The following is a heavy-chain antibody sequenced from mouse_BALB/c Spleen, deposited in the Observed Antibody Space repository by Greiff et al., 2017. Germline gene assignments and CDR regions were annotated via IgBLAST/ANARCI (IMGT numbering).Heavy chain of an antibody. V-gene: IGHV3-2*02. J-gene: IGHJ2*01. CDR2: ISYSGST. Sequence: VQLQQSGPGLVKPSQSLSLTCTVTGYSITSDYAWNWIRQFPGNKLEWMGYISYSGSTSYNPSLKSRISITRDTSKNQFFLQLNSVTTEDTATYYCARGIYFDYWGQGTTLTVSS. CDR1: GYSITSDYA. CDR3: ARGIYFDY.